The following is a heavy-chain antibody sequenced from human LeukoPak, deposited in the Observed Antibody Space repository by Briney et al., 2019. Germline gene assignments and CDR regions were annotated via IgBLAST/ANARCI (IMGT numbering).Heavy chain of an antibody. V-gene: IGHV1-18*01. CDR2: ISAYNGNT. CDR1: GYTFTSYG. Sequence: ALVKVSCKASGYTFTSYGISWVRQAPGQGLEWMGWISAYNGNTNYAQKLQGRVTMTTDTSTSTAYMELRSLRSDATAVYYCARDSGYYDILTGYQEGLDYWGQGTLVTVSS. D-gene: IGHD3-9*01. J-gene: IGHJ4*02. CDR3: ARDSGYYDILTGYQEGLDY.